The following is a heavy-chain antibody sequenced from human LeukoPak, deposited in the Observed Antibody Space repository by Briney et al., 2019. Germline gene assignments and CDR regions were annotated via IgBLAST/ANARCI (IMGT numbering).Heavy chain of an antibody. CDR1: GFSLSTSGVG. CDR3: VKPESTVTTSPFQH. CDR2: IYWDDDN. V-gene: IGHV2-5*02. D-gene: IGHD4-17*01. Sequence: SGPTLVKPTQTLTLTCTFSGFSLSTSGVGVGWIRQPPGKALEWLALIYWDDDNRYSPSLKSRLTITKDTSKNQVVLTMTNMDPVDTATYYCVKPESTVTTSPFQHWGQGTLVTVSS. J-gene: IGHJ1*01.